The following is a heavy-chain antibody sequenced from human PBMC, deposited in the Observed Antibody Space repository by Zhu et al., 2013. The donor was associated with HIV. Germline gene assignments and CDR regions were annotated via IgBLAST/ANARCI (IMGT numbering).Heavy chain of an antibody. Sequence: QVQLVQSGAEARRPGASVKVSCKTSGYTFTSNYIHWVRQVPGQGPEWLGIVDPSSGAAKYAQKFQGRVTMTRDTSTRTVFVELRGLKSDDTAVYYCAIRVARRFDYWGQGTLVTVSS. CDR1: GYTFTSNY. J-gene: IGHJ4*02. V-gene: IGHV1-46*01. D-gene: IGHD3-3*01. CDR2: VDPSSGAA. CDR3: AIRVARRFDY.